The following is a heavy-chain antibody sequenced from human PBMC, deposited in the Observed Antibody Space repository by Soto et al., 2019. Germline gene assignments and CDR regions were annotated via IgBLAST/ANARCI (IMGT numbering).Heavy chain of an antibody. J-gene: IGHJ3*02. D-gene: IGHD6-19*01. CDR3: ARLYSSGDNAFYT. Sequence: ASVKVSCKASGYTFTSYYIHWVRQAPGQGLEWMGIINPSGGSTSYAQKFQGRVTMTSDTSASTVFIEVSSLRSEDTAVYYCARLYSSGDNAFYTWGQGTMVTVSS. CDR1: GYTFTSYY. CDR2: INPSGGST. V-gene: IGHV1-46*01.